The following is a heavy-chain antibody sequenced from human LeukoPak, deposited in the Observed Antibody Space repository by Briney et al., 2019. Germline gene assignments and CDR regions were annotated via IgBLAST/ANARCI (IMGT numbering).Heavy chain of an antibody. Sequence: GGSLRLSCAASGVTFSSYDMHWVRQATGKGLEWVSAIGTAGDTYHPGSVKGRFTIYRENTKNSLYLQMSSVSVGARDVYYCARAVAGTIDYWGQGTLVTVSS. V-gene: IGHV3-13*04. D-gene: IGHD6-19*01. CDR1: GVTFSSYD. J-gene: IGHJ4*02. CDR3: ARAVAGTIDY. CDR2: IGTAGDT.